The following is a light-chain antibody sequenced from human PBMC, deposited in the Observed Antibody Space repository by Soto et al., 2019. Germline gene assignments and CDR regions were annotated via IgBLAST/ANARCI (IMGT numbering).Light chain of an antibody. V-gene: IGKV3-15*01. CDR3: QQYSNWPT. CDR2: GAS. J-gene: IGKJ1*01. Sequence: EIVMTQSPATLSVSPGERATLSFRASQSVSSNLAWYQQKPGQAPRLLIYGASTRATGIPARFSGSGSGTEFTLTISSLQSEDFAVYYCQQYSNWPTFGQGTKVEIK. CDR1: QSVSSN.